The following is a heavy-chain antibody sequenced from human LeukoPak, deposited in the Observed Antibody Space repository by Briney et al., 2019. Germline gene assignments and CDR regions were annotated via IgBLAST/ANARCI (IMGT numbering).Heavy chain of an antibody. CDR2: IYYSGST. D-gene: IGHD4-23*01. CDR3: ARGSWAGYGGNPVEFDP. CDR1: GGSISNYY. V-gene: IGHV4-59*01. J-gene: IGHJ5*02. Sequence: TSETLSLTCTVSGGSISNYYWSWLRQPPGKGLEWIGYIYYSGSTSYNPSLKSRVTISVDTSKNQFSLKLTSVTAADTAVYYCARGSWAGYGGNPVEFDPWGQGTLVTVSS.